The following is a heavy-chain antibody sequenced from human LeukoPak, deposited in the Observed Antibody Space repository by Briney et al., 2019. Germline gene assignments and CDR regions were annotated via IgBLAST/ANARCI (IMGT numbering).Heavy chain of an antibody. CDR2: ISSSSSYI. Sequence: GGSLRLSCAASGFTFSSYSMTWVRQAPGKGLEWVSSISSSSSYIYYADSVKGRFTISRDNAKNSLYLQMNSLRAEDTAVYYCARDGYGDYSIDYWGQGTLVTVSS. D-gene: IGHD4-17*01. J-gene: IGHJ4*02. CDR3: ARDGYGDYSIDY. CDR1: GFTFSSYS. V-gene: IGHV3-21*01.